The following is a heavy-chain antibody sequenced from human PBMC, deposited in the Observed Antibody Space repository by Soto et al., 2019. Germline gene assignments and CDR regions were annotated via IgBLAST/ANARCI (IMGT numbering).Heavy chain of an antibody. D-gene: IGHD2-21*02. J-gene: IGHJ6*02. CDR3: AAVIGHGGNSRGFYYYGMDV. CDR2: MNPNNGYT. V-gene: IGHV1-8*01. CDR1: GYTFTSYD. Sequence: ASVKVSCKASGYTFTSYDLHWVRQATGQGLEWMGWMNPNNGYTGYAQRFQDRVTMTTNTSIRTAYMELSSPRSEDTAVYYCAAVIGHGGNSRGFYYYGMDVWGQGTTVTVSS.